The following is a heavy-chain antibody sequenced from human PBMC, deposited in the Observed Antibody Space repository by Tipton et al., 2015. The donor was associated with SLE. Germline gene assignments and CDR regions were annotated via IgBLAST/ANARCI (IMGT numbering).Heavy chain of an antibody. D-gene: IGHD5-12*01. Sequence: SLRLSCVASGFTFNDYAMHWVRQAPGRGLEWVSDINWNSDNRGYADSVKGRFTISRDNAKNSLYLQINSLRPEDTALYYCAKDIGNSGYLFDYWGQGALVTVPS. CDR3: AKDIGNSGYLFDY. CDR2: INWNSDNR. V-gene: IGHV3-9*01. CDR1: GFTFNDYA. J-gene: IGHJ4*02.